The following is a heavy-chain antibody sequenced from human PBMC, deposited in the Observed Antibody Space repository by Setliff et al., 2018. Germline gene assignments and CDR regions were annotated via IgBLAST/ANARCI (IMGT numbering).Heavy chain of an antibody. D-gene: IGHD1-26*01. CDR2: ISLSGSHI. CDR3: ARDSEGALDY. J-gene: IGHJ4*02. CDR1: GFTFSDYS. V-gene: IGHV3-48*01. Sequence: HPGGSLRLSCAASGFTFSDYSMNWVRQAPGKGLQWVSYISLSGSHIYYADSVKGRFTVSRDNAKNSLYLQINSLRAEDTALYYCARDSEGALDYWGQGTLVTVSS.